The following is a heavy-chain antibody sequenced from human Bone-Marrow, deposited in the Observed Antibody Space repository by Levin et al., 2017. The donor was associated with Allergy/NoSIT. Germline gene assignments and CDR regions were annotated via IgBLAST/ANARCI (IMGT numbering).Heavy chain of an antibody. CDR3: ARSKRGYSYEIFDY. CDR1: GFTFSSYA. CDR2: ISYDGSNK. D-gene: IGHD5-18*01. J-gene: IGHJ4*02. V-gene: IGHV3-30-3*01. Sequence: GGSLRLSCAASGFTFSSYAMHWVRQAPGKGLEWVAVISYDGSNKYYADSVKGRFTISRDNSKNTLYLQMNSLRAEDTAVYYCARSKRGYSYEIFDYWGQGTLVTVSS.